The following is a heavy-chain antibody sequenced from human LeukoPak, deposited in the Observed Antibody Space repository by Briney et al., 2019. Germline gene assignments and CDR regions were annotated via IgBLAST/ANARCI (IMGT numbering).Heavy chain of an antibody. CDR1: GFTVSSNY. Sequence: GGSLRLSCAASGFTVSSNYMSWVRQPPGKGLEWVSVIYSGGSTYYADSVKGRFTISRDNSKNTLYLQMNSLRAEDTAVYHCARAESGYSYGYIYYYGMDVWGQGTTVTVSS. D-gene: IGHD5-18*01. V-gene: IGHV3-53*01. CDR2: IYSGGST. J-gene: IGHJ6*02. CDR3: ARAESGYSYGYIYYYGMDV.